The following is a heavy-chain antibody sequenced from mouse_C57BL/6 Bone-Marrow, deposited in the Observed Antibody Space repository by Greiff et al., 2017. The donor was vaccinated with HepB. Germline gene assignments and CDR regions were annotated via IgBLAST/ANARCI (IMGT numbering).Heavy chain of an antibody. CDR1: GFNIKDDY. CDR2: IDPENGDT. J-gene: IGHJ3*01. CDR3: LYYGNPFAY. Sequence: EVQLQQPGAELVKPGASVKLSCKASGFNIKDDYMHWVKQRPEQGLEWIGWIDPENGDTEYASKFQGKATITADTSSNTAYLQLSSLTSEDTAVYYCLYYGNPFAYWGQGTLVTVSA. V-gene: IGHV14-4*01. D-gene: IGHD2-1*01.